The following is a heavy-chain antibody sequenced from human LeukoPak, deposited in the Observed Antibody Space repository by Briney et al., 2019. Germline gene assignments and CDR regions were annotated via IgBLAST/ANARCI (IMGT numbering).Heavy chain of an antibody. D-gene: IGHD3-22*01. J-gene: IGHJ4*02. CDR3: ASDKNYYDSSGYYRSVDY. Sequence: GGSLRLSCAASGFTFSDYYMSWIRQAPGKGLEWVSYISSSGSTIYYADSVKGRFTISRDNAKNSLYLQMNSLRAEDTAVYYRASDKNYYDSSGYYRSVDYWGQGTLVTVSS. CDR2: ISSSGSTI. CDR1: GFTFSDYY. V-gene: IGHV3-11*04.